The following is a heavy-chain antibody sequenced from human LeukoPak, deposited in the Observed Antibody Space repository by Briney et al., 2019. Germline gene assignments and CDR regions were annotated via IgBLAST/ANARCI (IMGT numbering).Heavy chain of an antibody. CDR3: ARGTRDITIFGVVITSRDYYFDY. CDR1: GYTFTSYD. V-gene: IGHV1-8*03. CDR2: MNPNSGNT. D-gene: IGHD3-3*01. J-gene: IGHJ4*02. Sequence: ASVKVSCKASGYTFTSYDINWVRQATGQGLEWMGWMNPNSGNTGYAQKFQGRVTITRNTSISTAYMELSSLRSEDTAVYYCARGTRDITIFGVVITSRDYYFDYWGQGTLVTVSS.